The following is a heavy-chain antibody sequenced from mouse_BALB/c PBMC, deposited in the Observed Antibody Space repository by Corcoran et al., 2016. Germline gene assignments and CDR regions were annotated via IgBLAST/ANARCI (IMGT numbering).Heavy chain of an antibody. Sequence: QIQLVQSGPELKKPGETVKISCMASGYTFTNYGMNWVKQAPGKGLKWMGCINTYTGEPTYADDFKGRFAFSLETSASTAYLQINNLKNDDTATYFCAREPYAMDYWGHGTSVTVSS. J-gene: IGHJ4*01. CDR2: INTYTGEP. CDR3: AREPYAMDY. CDR1: GYTFTNYG. V-gene: IGHV9-3-1*01.